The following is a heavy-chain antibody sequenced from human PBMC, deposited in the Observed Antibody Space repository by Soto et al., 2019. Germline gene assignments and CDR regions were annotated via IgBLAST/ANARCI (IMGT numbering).Heavy chain of an antibody. J-gene: IGHJ4*02. CDR2: IYRTGST. Sequence: SETLSLTCAVSGYSISLGYYWGWIRQPPGKGLEWIGEIYRTGSTNYNPSLKSRVTISLDKSENQFSLKVTSLTAADTAVYYCASRDPGTSVDYWGQGTLVTVSS. D-gene: IGHD1-7*01. CDR1: GYSISLGYY. CDR3: ASRDPGTSVDY. V-gene: IGHV4-38-2*01.